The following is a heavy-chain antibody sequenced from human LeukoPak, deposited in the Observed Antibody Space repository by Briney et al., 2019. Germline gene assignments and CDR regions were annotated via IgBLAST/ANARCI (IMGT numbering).Heavy chain of an antibody. D-gene: IGHD3-16*01. CDR2: IKEDGSQK. CDR1: GFTFSNYW. CDR3: ARGLNTSPGVDY. J-gene: IGHJ4*02. Sequence: PGGSLRLSCAVSGFTFSNYWMNSVRQAPGKGQEWVANIKEDGSQKYYVESVKGRFTVSRDNAKNSVYLQMSSLRDEDTAVYYCARGLNTSPGVDYWGQGTLVTVSS. V-gene: IGHV3-7*01.